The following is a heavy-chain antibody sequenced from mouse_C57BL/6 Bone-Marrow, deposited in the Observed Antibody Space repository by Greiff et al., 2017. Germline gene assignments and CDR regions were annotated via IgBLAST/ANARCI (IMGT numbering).Heavy chain of an antibody. CDR1: GYTFTSYW. D-gene: IGHD1-1*01. Sequence: VQLQQPGAELVMPGASVKLSCKASGYTFTSYWMHWVKQRPGQGLEWIGEIDPSDSYTNYNQKFKGKSTLTVDKSSSTAYMQLSSLPSEDSAVYYCAREGYGSSSYWYFDVWGTGTTVTVSS. CDR3: AREGYGSSSYWYFDV. V-gene: IGHV1-69*01. J-gene: IGHJ1*03. CDR2: IDPSDSYT.